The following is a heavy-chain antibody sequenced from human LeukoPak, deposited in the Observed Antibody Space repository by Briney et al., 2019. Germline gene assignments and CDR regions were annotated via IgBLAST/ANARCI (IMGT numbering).Heavy chain of an antibody. J-gene: IGHJ6*02. CDR3: ARESGNGYSSGWYPYYYYGMDV. Sequence: HPGRSLRLSCAASGFTFSSYGMHWVRQAPGKGLEWVAVIWYDGSNKYYADSVKGRFTISRDNSKNTLYLQMNSLRAEDTAVYYCARESGNGYSSGWYPYYYYGMDVWGQGTTVTVSS. D-gene: IGHD6-19*01. CDR2: IWYDGSNK. V-gene: IGHV3-33*08. CDR1: GFTFSSYG.